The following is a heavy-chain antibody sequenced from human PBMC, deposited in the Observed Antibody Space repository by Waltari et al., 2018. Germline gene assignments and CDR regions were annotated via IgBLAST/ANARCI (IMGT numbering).Heavy chain of an antibody. CDR3: ARYSSSWYGNWFDP. J-gene: IGHJ5*02. CDR1: GGSLSVYY. D-gene: IGHD6-13*01. Sequence: QVQLQQWGAGLLKPSATLSLTCAVYGGSLSVYYWSWIRQPPGKGLEWIGEINHSGSTNYNPSLKSRVTISVDSSKNQFSLKLSSVTAADTAVYYCARYSSSWYGNWFDPWGQGTLVTVSS. V-gene: IGHV4-34*01. CDR2: INHSGST.